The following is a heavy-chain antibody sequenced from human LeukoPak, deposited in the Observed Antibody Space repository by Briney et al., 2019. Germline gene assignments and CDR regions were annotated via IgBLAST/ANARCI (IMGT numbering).Heavy chain of an antibody. D-gene: IGHD3-22*01. CDR1: GFIFSNYG. CDR2: IWYDGSNQ. J-gene: IGHJ5*02. V-gene: IGHV3-33*01. Sequence: GKSLRLSCAASGFIFSNYGMHWVRQAPGKGLEWVAVIWYDGSNQEYADSVRGRFTISRDSSKNTVYLQMNSLRDDDTAVYYCARDVDTSGHFSRFDPWGQGTLVTVSS. CDR3: ARDVDTSGHFSRFDP.